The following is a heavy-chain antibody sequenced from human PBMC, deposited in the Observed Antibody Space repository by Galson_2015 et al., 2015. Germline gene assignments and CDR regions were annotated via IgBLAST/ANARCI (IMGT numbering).Heavy chain of an antibody. CDR2: ISGSNGGT. CDR3: ARDPEKTSSWSGFAP. J-gene: IGHJ5*02. Sequence: SVKVSCKASGYSFSNYGISWVRQAPGQGLEWMGWISGSNGGTNYPQKFQGRVPMTTDTSTSTAYMEVRGLGSDDTAVYYCARDPEKTSSWSGFAPWGQGTLAPVSS. D-gene: IGHD6-19*01. CDR1: GYSFSNYG. V-gene: IGHV1-18*04.